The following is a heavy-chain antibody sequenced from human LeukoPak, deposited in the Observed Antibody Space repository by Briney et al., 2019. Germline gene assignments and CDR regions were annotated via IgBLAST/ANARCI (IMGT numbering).Heavy chain of an antibody. J-gene: IGHJ4*02. CDR3: ARYSIAAALRPYYFDY. V-gene: IGHV3-7*01. D-gene: IGHD6-13*01. CDR1: GFTFSSYW. CDR2: IKQDGSEK. Sequence: PGGSLRLSCAASGFTFSSYWMSWVRQAPGKGLEWVANIKQDGSEKYYVDSVKGRFTISRDNAKNSLYLQMNSLRAEDTAVYYCARYSIAAALRPYYFDYWGQGTLVTVSS.